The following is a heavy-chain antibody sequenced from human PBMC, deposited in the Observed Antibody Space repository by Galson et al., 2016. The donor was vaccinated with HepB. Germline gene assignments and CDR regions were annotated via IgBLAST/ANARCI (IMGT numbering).Heavy chain of an antibody. D-gene: IGHD4/OR15-4a*01. J-gene: IGHJ3*02. CDR3: ERVGLWDAFDI. V-gene: IGHV3-23*01. CDR1: GVTFTRVTFSNYA. CDR2: ISGSGGST. Sequence: SLRLSCAASGVTFTRVTFSNYAMSWVRQAPGKGLEWVSAISGSGGSTYYADSVKGRFTISRDNAKNSLILQMNSLRDEDTAVYYCERVGLWDAFDIWGQGTMVIVSS.